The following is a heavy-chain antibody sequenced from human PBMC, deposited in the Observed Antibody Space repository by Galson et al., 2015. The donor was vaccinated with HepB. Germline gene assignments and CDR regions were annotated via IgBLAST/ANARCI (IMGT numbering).Heavy chain of an antibody. Sequence: SVKVSCKASGYTFTYRYLHWVRQAPGQALEWMGWITPFNGNTNYAQKFQDRVTITRDRSMSTAYMELSSLRSEDTAMYYCATGYCSSTSCYKDWFDPWGQGTLVTVSS. CDR1: GYTFTYRY. CDR3: ATGYCSSTSCYKDWFDP. D-gene: IGHD2-2*02. J-gene: IGHJ5*02. CDR2: ITPFNGNT. V-gene: IGHV1-45*02.